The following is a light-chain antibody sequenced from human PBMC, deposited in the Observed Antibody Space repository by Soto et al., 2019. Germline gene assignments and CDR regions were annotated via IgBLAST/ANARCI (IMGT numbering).Light chain of an antibody. CDR1: SGDVGGYNF. Sequence: QAVVTQPPSASGSPGQSVTISCTGTSGDVGGYNFVSWYQQHPGKAPRLMIYEVTKRPSGVPDRFFGSKSGNTASLTVSGLQAEDEADYFCSSHAASNAYVFGTGTKLTVL. V-gene: IGLV2-8*01. CDR3: SSHAASNAYV. CDR2: EVT. J-gene: IGLJ1*01.